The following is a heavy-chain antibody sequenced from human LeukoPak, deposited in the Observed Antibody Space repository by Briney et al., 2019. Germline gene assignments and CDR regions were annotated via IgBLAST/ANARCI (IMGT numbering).Heavy chain of an antibody. J-gene: IGHJ2*01. Sequence: PSETLSLTCTVSGGSISSYYWSWIRQPPGKGLEWIGYIYYSGSTNYNPSLKSRVTMSVDTSKNQFSLKLSSVTAADTAVYYCARQMYSSGWYLNGYFDLWGRGTLVTVSS. D-gene: IGHD6-19*01. CDR3: ARQMYSSGWYLNGYFDL. CDR1: GGSISSYY. CDR2: IYYSGST. V-gene: IGHV4-59*08.